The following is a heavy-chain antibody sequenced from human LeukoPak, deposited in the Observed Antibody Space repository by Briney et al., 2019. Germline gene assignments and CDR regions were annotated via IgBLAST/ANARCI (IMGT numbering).Heavy chain of an antibody. D-gene: IGHD6-13*01. CDR1: GYTFTSYG. J-gene: IGHJ6*03. CDR3: AREPAAAGYYYYYMDV. Sequence: ASVKVSCKASGYTFTSYGISWVRQAPGQGLEWMGWISAYNGNTNYAQKLQGRVTMTTDTSTSTAYMELRSLRSDDTAVYYCAREPAAAGYYYYYMDVWGKGTTVTVSS. CDR2: ISAYNGNT. V-gene: IGHV1-18*01.